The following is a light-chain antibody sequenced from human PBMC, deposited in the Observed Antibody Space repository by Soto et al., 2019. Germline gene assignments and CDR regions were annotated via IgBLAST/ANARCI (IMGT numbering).Light chain of an antibody. CDR1: QSVSSSY. J-gene: IGKJ3*01. Sequence: EIVLTQSPGTLSLSPGERATLSCRASQSVSSSYLAWYQQKPGQAPRLLIYGASSRATGIPDRFSGSGSGTDFTLTISILEPEDFAVYYCQEYGSSLFTFGHGTKVDIK. CDR3: QEYGSSLFT. V-gene: IGKV3-20*01. CDR2: GAS.